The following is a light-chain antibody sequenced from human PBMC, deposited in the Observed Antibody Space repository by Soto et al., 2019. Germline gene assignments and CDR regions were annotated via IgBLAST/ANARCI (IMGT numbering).Light chain of an antibody. CDR2: DAS. CDR1: QNIGSW. V-gene: IGKV1-5*01. Sequence: DIQMTQSPSTLSASVGDRVTITCLASQNIGSWLAWYQQKPGKAPNLLIYDASRLESGVPSRFSASGSGTEFTLTISSLQPDDFATYYCQQYTNYFMYTFGPGTRLEIK. J-gene: IGKJ2*01. CDR3: QQYTNYFMYT.